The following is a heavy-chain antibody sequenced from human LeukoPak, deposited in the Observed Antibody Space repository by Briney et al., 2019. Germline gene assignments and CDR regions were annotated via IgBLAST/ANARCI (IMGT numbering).Heavy chain of an antibody. J-gene: IGHJ5*02. CDR2: ISSSGGTI. CDR1: GFTFSSYE. CDR3: ARDGYLSGSYYPMGWFDP. D-gene: IGHD3-10*01. Sequence: GGSLRLSCAASGFTFSSYEMNWVRQAPGKGLEWVSYISSSGGTIDYADSVKGRFTMSRDNAKNSLFLQMNSLTVEDTAVYYCARDGYLSGSYYPMGWFDPWGQGTLVTVSS. V-gene: IGHV3-48*03.